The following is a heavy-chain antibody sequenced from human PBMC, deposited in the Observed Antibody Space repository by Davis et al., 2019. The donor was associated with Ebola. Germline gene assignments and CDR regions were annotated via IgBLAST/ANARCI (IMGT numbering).Heavy chain of an antibody. CDR3: ATGGGVLAAAGDEFDY. Sequence: AASVKVSCKASGHTFTGYAMNWVRQAPGQGLEWMGWINTHTGNPTYAQGFTGRFVFSFDTSVSAAYLQISSLEAEDTAVYYCATGGGVLAAAGDEFDYWGQGTLVTVSS. CDR2: INTHTGNP. J-gene: IGHJ4*02. CDR1: GHTFTGYA. D-gene: IGHD6-13*01. V-gene: IGHV7-4-1*02.